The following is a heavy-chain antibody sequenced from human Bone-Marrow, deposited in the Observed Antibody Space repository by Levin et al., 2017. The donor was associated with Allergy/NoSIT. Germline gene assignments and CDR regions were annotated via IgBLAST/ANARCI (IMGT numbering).Heavy chain of an antibody. V-gene: IGHV4-34*01. Sequence: SCAVYNGSFSTDYWSWIRQSPGKGLEWIGEINQGGFTDYNPSLKSRVTISVDTSKSQFSLRLTSVTAADTALYFCARGGGGFDLWGRGTLVTVSS. CDR3: ARGGGGFDL. CDR1: NGSFSTDY. J-gene: IGHJ2*01. CDR2: INQGGFT. D-gene: IGHD3-10*01.